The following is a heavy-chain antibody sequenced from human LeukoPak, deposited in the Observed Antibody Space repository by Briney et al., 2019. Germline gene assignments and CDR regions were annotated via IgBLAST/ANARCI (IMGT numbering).Heavy chain of an antibody. V-gene: IGHV1-3*03. CDR3: ARRRFGELAKYNWFDP. D-gene: IGHD3-10*01. Sequence: GASVKVSCKASGYTFTSYAMHWVRQAPGQRLEWMGWINAGNGNTKYSQEFQGRVTITRDTSASTAYMELSSLRSEDMAVYYCARRRFGELAKYNWFDPWGQGTLVTVSS. J-gene: IGHJ5*02. CDR1: GYTFTSYA. CDR2: INAGNGNT.